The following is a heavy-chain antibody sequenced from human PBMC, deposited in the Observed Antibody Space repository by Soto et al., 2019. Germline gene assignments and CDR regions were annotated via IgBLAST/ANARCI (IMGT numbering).Heavy chain of an antibody. J-gene: IGHJ6*02. Sequence: PGGSLRLSCAASGFTFSSYSMNWVRQAPGKGLEWVSSISSSSSYIYYADSAKGRFTISRDNAKNSLYLQMNSLRAEDTAVYYCARDPIRYGSGSYYGMDVWGQGTTVTVS. D-gene: IGHD3-10*01. CDR3: ARDPIRYGSGSYYGMDV. CDR1: GFTFSSYS. CDR2: ISSSSSYI. V-gene: IGHV3-21*01.